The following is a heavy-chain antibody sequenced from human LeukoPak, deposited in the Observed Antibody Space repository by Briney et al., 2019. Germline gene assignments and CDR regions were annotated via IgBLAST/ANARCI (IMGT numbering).Heavy chain of an antibody. D-gene: IGHD6-19*01. V-gene: IGHV3-7*01. J-gene: IGHJ4*02. CDR2: MKQDGGDT. CDR3: ARSYSRAYDY. CDR1: GFTFSNYW. Sequence: GGSLRLSCAGSGFTFSNYWMNWVRQAPGKGLEWVANMKQDGGDTYYVDSVKGRFTVSRDNAKNSLYLQMNSLRAEDTAVYYCARSYSRAYDYWGQGTLVTVSS.